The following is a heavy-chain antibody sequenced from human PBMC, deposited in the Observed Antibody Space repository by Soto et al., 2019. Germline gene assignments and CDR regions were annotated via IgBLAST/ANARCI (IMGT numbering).Heavy chain of an antibody. CDR1: GGTFSSYA. V-gene: IGHV1-69*06. Sequence: SVKVSCKASGGTFSSYAISWVRQAPGQGLEWMGGIIPIFGTANYAQKFQGRVTITADKSTSTAYMELSSLRSEDTAVYYCARGGEDCSSTCCPGFYYYYGMDVWGQGTTVTVSS. CDR3: ARGGEDCSSTCCPGFYYYYGMDV. CDR2: IIPIFGTA. J-gene: IGHJ6*02. D-gene: IGHD2-2*01.